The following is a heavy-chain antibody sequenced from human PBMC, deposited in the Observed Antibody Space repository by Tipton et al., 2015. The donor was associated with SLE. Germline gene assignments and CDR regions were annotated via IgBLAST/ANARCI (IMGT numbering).Heavy chain of an antibody. CDR1: GFTFSSYW. D-gene: IGHD5-18*01. Sequence: GSLRLSCAASGFTFSSYWMSWVRQAPGKGLEWVTNIKQDGSEKYYVDSVKGRLTISRDNAKNSLYLQMNSLRAEDTAVYYCARDQAMVSYYFDYWGQGTLVTVSS. J-gene: IGHJ4*02. CDR2: IKQDGSEK. V-gene: IGHV3-7*05. CDR3: ARDQAMVSYYFDY.